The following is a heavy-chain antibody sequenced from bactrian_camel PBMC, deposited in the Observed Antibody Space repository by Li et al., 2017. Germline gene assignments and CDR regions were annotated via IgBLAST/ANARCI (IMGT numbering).Heavy chain of an antibody. Sequence: HVQLVESGGGTVEPGDSLKLTCKASGFTFRSHYMYWLRQAPGKQLEGIAGVTTFGRPTDVADSVKGRFIVSRDNAKNTLYLQLNSLKTEDSAMYYCVKGEDCWECEFHFYCQGTQVTVS. CDR2: VTTFGRPT. J-gene: IGHJ4*01. CDR1: GFTFRSHY. V-gene: IGHV3S1*01. D-gene: IGHD5*01.